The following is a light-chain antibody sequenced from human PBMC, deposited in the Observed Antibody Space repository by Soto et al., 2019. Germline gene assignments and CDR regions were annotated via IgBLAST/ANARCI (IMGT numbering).Light chain of an antibody. CDR3: QAWDNYNNII. CDR1: ELGEKS. CDR2: QNT. Sequence: SYELTQPPSASVSPGQTVTITCSGDELGEKSACWYQRRPGQSPVLVIYQNTKRPSGIPERFSGSNSGNTATLTISGTQAMDEADYYCQAWDNYNNIIFGGGTKLTVL. J-gene: IGLJ2*01. V-gene: IGLV3-1*01.